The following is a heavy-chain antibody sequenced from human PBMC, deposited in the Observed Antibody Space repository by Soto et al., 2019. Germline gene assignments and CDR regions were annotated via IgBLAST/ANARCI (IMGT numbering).Heavy chain of an antibody. D-gene: IGHD4-17*01. J-gene: IGHJ4*02. Sequence: VVRLGGSLRLSCAASGFGFDEYGMSWVRQGPGKGLEWVSGINRHGDSTGYADSVKGRFTISRDNAKNSLYLEMNGLRAEDTAFYYCARDHRWGYEYGDYGDSWGQGTLVTVSS. CDR3: ARDHRWGYEYGDYGDS. CDR1: GFGFDEYG. V-gene: IGHV3-20*04. CDR2: INRHGDST.